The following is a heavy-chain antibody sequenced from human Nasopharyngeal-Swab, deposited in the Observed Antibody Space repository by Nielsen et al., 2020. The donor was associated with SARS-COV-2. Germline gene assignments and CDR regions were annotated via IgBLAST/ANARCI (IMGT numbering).Heavy chain of an antibody. Sequence: ASVKVSCQVSGYTLTELSMHWVRQAPGKGLEWMGGFDPEDAETIYAQKFQGRVNMTEDTSTDTAYMEMSSLRSEDTAVYYCATAPALPHHQSNWFDPWGQGTLVTVSS. J-gene: IGHJ5*02. CDR2: FDPEDAET. V-gene: IGHV1-24*01. D-gene: IGHD1-14*01. CDR3: ATAPALPHHQSNWFDP. CDR1: GYTLTELS.